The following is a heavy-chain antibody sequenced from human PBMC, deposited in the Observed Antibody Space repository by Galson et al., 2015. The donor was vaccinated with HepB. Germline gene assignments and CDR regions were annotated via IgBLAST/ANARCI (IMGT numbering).Heavy chain of an antibody. CDR1: GFTLSSYA. CDR3: AKGLQLKGYYYGMGV. V-gene: IGHV3-64*04. Sequence: SLRLSCAASGFTLSSYAMHWVRQAPGKGLEYVSAITTNGDSTYYADSMKGRFTISRDNSKNTLYLQMNSLRAEDTAVYYCAKGLQLKGYYYGMGVWGQGTTVTVSS. CDR2: ITTNGDST. J-gene: IGHJ6*02.